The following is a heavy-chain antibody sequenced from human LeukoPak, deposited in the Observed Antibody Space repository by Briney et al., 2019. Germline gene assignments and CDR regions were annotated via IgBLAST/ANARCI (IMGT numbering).Heavy chain of an antibody. CDR3: ARGGSIAARPRTDYYYYYMDV. V-gene: IGHV1-69*05. CDR1: GGTFSSYA. Sequence: SVKVSCKASGGTFSSYAISWVRQAPGQGLEWMGGIIPIFGTANYAQKFQGRVTITTDESTSTAYMELSSLRSEDTAVYYCARGGSIAARPRTDYYYYYMDVWGKGTTVTVSS. CDR2: IIPIFGTA. J-gene: IGHJ6*03. D-gene: IGHD6-6*01.